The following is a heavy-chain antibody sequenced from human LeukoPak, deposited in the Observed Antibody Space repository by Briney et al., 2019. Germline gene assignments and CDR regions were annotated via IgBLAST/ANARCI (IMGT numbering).Heavy chain of an antibody. J-gene: IGHJ4*02. CDR3: ARGRPPYYYDSSGYYCDC. CDR1: GGLFSGYY. V-gene: IGHV4-34*01. D-gene: IGHD3-22*01. Sequence: SETLSLTCAVYGGLFSGYYWSWIRHPPGKGLEWIGEINQSGSTNYNPSLKSRVTLSVDTSKNQFSLKLSSVTAADTAVYYCARGRPPYYYDSSGYYCDCWGQGTLVSVCS. CDR2: INQSGST.